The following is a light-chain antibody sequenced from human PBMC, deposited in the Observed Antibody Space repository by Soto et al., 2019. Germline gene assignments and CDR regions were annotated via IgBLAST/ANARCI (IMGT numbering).Light chain of an antibody. V-gene: IGLV1-44*01. CDR3: AACADSLTGVV. CDR2: SNN. J-gene: IGLJ2*01. Sequence: QSVLTQPPSASGTPGQRVTISCSGSSSNIGSNTVNWYQQLPGTAPKLLIYSNNQRPSGVPDRFSGSKSGTSASLAISGLQAEDEADYYCAACADSLTGVVFGGGTKLTVL. CDR1: SSNIGSNT.